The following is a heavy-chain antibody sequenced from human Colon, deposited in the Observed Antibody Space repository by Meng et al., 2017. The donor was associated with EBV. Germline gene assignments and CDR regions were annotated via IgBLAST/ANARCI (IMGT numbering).Heavy chain of an antibody. CDR3: ARTAICIGGSCTTWDY. CDR2: IHHNGNT. D-gene: IGHD2-15*01. Sequence: QDEVPSRGKPPDTLSPTRAGSGDSLRGGKRWSWVRQPPGKGLEWIGEIHHNGNTNYNPSLKSRVTISVDKSKNQFVLKVTSVTAADTAVYYCARTAICIGGSCTTWDYWGQGALVTVSS. V-gene: IGHV4-4*03. CDR1: GDSLRGGKR. J-gene: IGHJ4*02.